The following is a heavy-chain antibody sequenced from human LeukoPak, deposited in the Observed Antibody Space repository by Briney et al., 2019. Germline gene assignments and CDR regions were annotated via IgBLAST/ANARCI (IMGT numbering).Heavy chain of an antibody. CDR1: GFTFDDYA. J-gene: IGHJ4*02. CDR3: AKDRGWYDY. D-gene: IGHD6-19*01. CDR2: ISGDGGST. Sequence: PGGSLRLSCAASGFTFDDYAMHWVRQAPGEGLEWVSLISGDGGSTYYADSAKGRFTISRDNSKNSLYLQMNSLRTEDTALYHCAKDRGWYDYWGQGTLVTVSS. V-gene: IGHV3-43*02.